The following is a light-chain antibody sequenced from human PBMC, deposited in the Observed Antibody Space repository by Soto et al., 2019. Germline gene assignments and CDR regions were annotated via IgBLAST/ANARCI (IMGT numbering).Light chain of an antibody. CDR3: QQYGSSLGVT. CDR1: QSVSSSY. V-gene: IGKV3-20*01. Sequence: EIVLTQSPGTPSLSPGERATLSCRASQSVSSSYLAWYQQKPGQAPRLLIYGASSRATGIPDRFSGSGSGTDFTLTISRLEPEDFAVYYCQQYGSSLGVTFGGGTKVEIK. J-gene: IGKJ4*01. CDR2: GAS.